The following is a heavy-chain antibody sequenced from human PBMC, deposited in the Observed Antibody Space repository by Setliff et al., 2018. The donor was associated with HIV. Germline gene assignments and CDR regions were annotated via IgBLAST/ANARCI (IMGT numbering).Heavy chain of an antibody. J-gene: IGHJ1*01. CDR2: IKGDGSDQ. V-gene: IGHV3-7*01. D-gene: IGHD6-13*01. Sequence: VGSLRLSCAVSGFTFTISWMNWVRQAPGKGLEWVANIKGDGSDQYYMDSVRGRFSISRDNARNSLYLQMNSLRAEDTAVYYCAKGWSSSWYASSGYFQHWGQGTLVTVSS. CDR3: AKGWSSSWYASSGYFQH. CDR1: GFTFTISW.